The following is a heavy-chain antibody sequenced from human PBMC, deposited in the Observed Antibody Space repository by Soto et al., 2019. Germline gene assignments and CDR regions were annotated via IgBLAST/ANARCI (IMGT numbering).Heavy chain of an antibody. CDR3: ASAQWPHTFDH. CDR1: GFTFTTYW. D-gene: IGHD6-19*01. CDR2: INTDASST. Sequence: EVQLVESGGGLVQPGGSLRLSCAASGFTFTTYWMHWVRQVPGEGLVWVSRINTDASSTSYADSVKGRFTISRDNAKNTLYLRMNSLRVEDTAVYYCASAQWPHTFDHWGQGTLVTVSS. V-gene: IGHV3-74*01. J-gene: IGHJ4*02.